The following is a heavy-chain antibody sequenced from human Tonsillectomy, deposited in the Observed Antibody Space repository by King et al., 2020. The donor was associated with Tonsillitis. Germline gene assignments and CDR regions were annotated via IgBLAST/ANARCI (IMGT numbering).Heavy chain of an antibody. J-gene: IGHJ6*02. CDR1: GFAFSSYW. V-gene: IGHV3-7*03. CDR2: IKQDGSEK. Sequence: QLVQSGGGLVQPGRSLRLSCAASGFAFSSYWMSWVRQAPGKGLEWVANIKQDGSEKHYVDSVKGRFTISRDNAKNSLYLQMNSLRVEDTAVYYCARADVCSSTSCYYYGMDVWGQGTTVTVSS. CDR3: ARADVCSSTSCYYYGMDV. D-gene: IGHD2-2*01.